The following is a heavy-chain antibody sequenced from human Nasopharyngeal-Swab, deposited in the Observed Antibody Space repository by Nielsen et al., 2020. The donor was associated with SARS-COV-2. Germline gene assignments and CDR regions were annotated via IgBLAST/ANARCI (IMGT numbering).Heavy chain of an antibody. CDR2: SYYSGST. D-gene: IGHD1-26*01. V-gene: IGHV4-31*03. CDR3: ARGEGYGMDV. J-gene: IGHJ6*02. Sequence: SETLSLTCTVSGDSISRGGYYWSWIRQKTGKGLEWIGFSYYSGSTYYNPSLHIRVTISVDMSKNQFSLNLRSVTAADTAVYYCARGEGYGMDVWGQGTTVTVSS. CDR1: GDSISRGGYY.